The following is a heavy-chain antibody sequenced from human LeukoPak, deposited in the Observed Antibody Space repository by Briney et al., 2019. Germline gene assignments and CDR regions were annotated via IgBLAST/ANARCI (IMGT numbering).Heavy chain of an antibody. CDR3: ARTPRGYSYGHFDY. D-gene: IGHD5-18*01. J-gene: IGHJ4*02. V-gene: IGHV4-39*01. CDR1: GGSISSSSYY. Sequence: SEALSLTCTVSGGSISSSSYYWGWIRQPPGKGLEWIGSIYYSGSTYYNPSLKSRVTISVDTSKNQFSLKLSSVTAADTAVYYCARTPRGYSYGHFDYWGQGTLVTVSS. CDR2: IYYSGST.